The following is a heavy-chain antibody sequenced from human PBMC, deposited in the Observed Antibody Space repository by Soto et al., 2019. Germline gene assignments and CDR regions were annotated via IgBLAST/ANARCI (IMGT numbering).Heavy chain of an antibody. Sequence: QVQLQESGPGLLKPSQTLSLTCTVSGGSISSGGYYWNWIRQHPGKGLEWIGYIYYSGSTDYNPSLNRRATISGAPYKLHISLNLSAVTAADTAVNYCARTYYYAGRCYLRKAYFDYWGEGTLVTGSS. CDR1: GGSISSGGYY. CDR3: ARTYYYAGRCYLRKAYFDY. D-gene: IGHD3-22*01. V-gene: IGHV4-31*03. CDR2: IYYSGST. J-gene: IGHJ4*02.